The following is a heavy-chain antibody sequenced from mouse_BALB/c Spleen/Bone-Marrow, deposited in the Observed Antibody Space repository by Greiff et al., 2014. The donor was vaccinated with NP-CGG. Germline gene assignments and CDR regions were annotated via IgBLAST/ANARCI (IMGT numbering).Heavy chain of an antibody. V-gene: IGHV1-4*02. J-gene: IGHJ3*01. CDR3: ARKVDGSYGPLLAY. Sequence: QVQLQQPAAELARPGASVKMSCKASGYTFTTYTIHWVKQRPGQGLEWIGYINPSSEYTEFNQKFKDKTTLTADKSSSTAYMQLSSLTSVDSAVYYCARKVDGSYGPLLAYWGQGTLVTVSA. CDR1: GYTFTTYT. D-gene: IGHD1-1*02. CDR2: INPSSEYT.